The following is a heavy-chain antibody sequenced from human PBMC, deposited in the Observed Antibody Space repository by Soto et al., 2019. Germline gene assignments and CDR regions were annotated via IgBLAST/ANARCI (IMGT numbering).Heavy chain of an antibody. Sequence: QVRLEESGPGLVKPSETLSLICSVSGGSVNNANYFWNWIRHHPENGLEWIGYIYYSGSTRYNPSFKTRATLSIDTSKKPFSLRLNSVTVADTAVYFCARDADYGGSRGGMDVWGRGTTVTVSS. J-gene: IGHJ6*02. V-gene: IGHV4-31*03. D-gene: IGHD4-17*01. CDR2: IYYSGST. CDR1: GGSVNNANYF. CDR3: ARDADYGGSRGGMDV.